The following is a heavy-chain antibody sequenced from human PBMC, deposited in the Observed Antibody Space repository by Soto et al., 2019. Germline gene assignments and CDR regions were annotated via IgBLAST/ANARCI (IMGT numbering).Heavy chain of an antibody. V-gene: IGHV3-23*01. CDR2: ISGSGGST. Sequence: GGSLRLSCAASGFTFSSYAMSWVRQAPGKGLEWVSAISGSGGSTYYADSVKGRFTISRDNSKNTLYLQMNSLRAEDTAVYYCAKGHYYDSSGYYSDYWGQGTLVTVSS. CDR3: AKGHYYDSSGYYSDY. CDR1: GFTFSSYA. J-gene: IGHJ4*02. D-gene: IGHD3-22*01.